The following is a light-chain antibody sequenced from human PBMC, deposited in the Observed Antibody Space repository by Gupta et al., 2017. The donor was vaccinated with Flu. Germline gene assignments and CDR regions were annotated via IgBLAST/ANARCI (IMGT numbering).Light chain of an antibody. CDR1: QSVLHSSKNYNY. J-gene: IGKJ2*01. CDR3: QQDYSTPYT. Sequence: DIVMTQSPDSLTVSMGERDTINCKSSQSVLHSSKNYNYLAWNQQKPGQPPKLLMFWASTRESGVPDRFSGSGSGTDFTLTISSLQAEDVAVYYCQQDYSTPYTFGQGTKLEIK. CDR2: WAS. V-gene: IGKV4-1*01.